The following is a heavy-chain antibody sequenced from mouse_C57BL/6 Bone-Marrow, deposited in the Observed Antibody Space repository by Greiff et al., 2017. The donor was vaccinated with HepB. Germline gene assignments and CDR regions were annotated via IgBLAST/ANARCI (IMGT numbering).Heavy chain of an antibody. J-gene: IGHJ3*02. V-gene: IGHV1-36*01. D-gene: IGHD2-3*01. CDR2: VYPYNGGT. Sequence: HWGKQSHGKSLEWIGLVYPYNGGTSYNQKFKGKATLTVDTSSSTAYMELNSLTSEDSAVYYCATFDGYYVGWGQGTLVTVSA. CDR3: ATFDGYYVG.